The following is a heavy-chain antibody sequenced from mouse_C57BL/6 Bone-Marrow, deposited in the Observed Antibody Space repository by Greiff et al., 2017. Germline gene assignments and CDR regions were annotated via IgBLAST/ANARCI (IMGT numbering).Heavy chain of an antibody. Sequence: VQLVESGAELVKPGASVKISCKASGYAFSSYWMNWVKQRPGKGLEWIGQIYPGDGDTNYNGKFKGKATLTADKSSSTAYMQLSSLTSEDSAVYFCARDTTVVARYFDVWGTGTTVTVSS. CDR2: IYPGDGDT. CDR3: ARDTTVVARYFDV. J-gene: IGHJ1*03. D-gene: IGHD1-1*01. V-gene: IGHV1-80*01. CDR1: GYAFSSYW.